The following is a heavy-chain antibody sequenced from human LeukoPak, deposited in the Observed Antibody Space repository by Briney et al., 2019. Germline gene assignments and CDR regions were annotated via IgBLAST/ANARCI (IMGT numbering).Heavy chain of an antibody. CDR2: FDPEDGET. V-gene: IGHV1-24*01. CDR3: ATDGRATPKKFAFDI. J-gene: IGHJ3*02. Sequence: GASVKVSCKVSGYTLTELSMHWVRQAPGKGLEWMGGFDPEDGETIYAQKFQGRVTMTEDTSTDTAYMELSSLRSEDTAVYYCATDGRATPKKFAFDIWGQGQWSPSLQ. CDR1: GYTLTELS.